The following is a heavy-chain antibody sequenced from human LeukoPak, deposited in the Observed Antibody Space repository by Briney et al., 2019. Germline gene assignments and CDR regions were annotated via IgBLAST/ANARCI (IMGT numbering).Heavy chain of an antibody. CDR2: IKQDGSEK. Sequence: PGGSLRLSCAASGFTFSSYAMSWVRQAPGKGLEWVANIKQDGSEKYYVDSVKGRFTISRDNAKNSLYLQMNSLRAEDTAVYYCARPYGGNSKSVFDYWGQGTLVTVSS. CDR3: ARPYGGNSKSVFDY. V-gene: IGHV3-7*01. CDR1: GFTFSSYA. J-gene: IGHJ4*02. D-gene: IGHD4-23*01.